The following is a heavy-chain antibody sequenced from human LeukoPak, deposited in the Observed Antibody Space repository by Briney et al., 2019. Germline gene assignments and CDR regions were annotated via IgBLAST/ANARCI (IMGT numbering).Heavy chain of an antibody. V-gene: IGHV4-59*08. CDR2: IYYSGST. D-gene: IGHD3-22*01. J-gene: IGHJ4*02. CDR3: ARHYYDSSGWPRVLDY. CDR1: GGSISSYY. Sequence: PSETLSLTCTVSGGSISSYYWSWIRQPLGKGLEWIGYIYYSGSTNYNPSLKSRVTISVDTSKNQFSLKLSSVTAADTAVYYCARHYYDSSGWPRVLDYWGQGTLVTVSS.